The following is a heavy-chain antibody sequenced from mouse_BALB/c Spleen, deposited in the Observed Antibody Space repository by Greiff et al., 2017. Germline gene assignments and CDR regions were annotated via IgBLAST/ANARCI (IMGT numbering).Heavy chain of an antibody. Sequence: VHVKQSGPELVKPGASVKISCKASGYSFTGYYMHWVKQSHVKSLEWIGRINPYNGATSYNQNFKDKASLTVDKSSSTAYMELHSLTSEDSAVYYCARRMAHYYGSSYGYYAMDYWGQGTSVTVSS. J-gene: IGHJ4*01. CDR1: GYSFTGYY. CDR2: INPYNGAT. V-gene: IGHV1-31*01. D-gene: IGHD1-1*01. CDR3: ARRMAHYYGSSYGYYAMDY.